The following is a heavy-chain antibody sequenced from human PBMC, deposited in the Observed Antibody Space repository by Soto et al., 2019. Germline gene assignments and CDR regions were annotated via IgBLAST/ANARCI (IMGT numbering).Heavy chain of an antibody. Sequence: QVQLVESGGGVVQPGRSLRLSCAASGFTFSSYAMHWVRQAPGKGLEWVAVISYDGSNKYYADSVKGRFTISRDKSKNTLYLQMNSRRAEDTAVYYCARGSAYCGGDCYSRFDYWGQGTLVTVSS. V-gene: IGHV3-30-3*01. CDR2: ISYDGSNK. J-gene: IGHJ4*02. CDR3: ARGSAYCGGDCYSRFDY. CDR1: GFTFSSYA. D-gene: IGHD2-21*02.